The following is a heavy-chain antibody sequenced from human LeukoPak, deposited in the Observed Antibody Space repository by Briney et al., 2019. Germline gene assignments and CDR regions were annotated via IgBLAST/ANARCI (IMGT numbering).Heavy chain of an antibody. CDR3: AKDRRHRDGFDF. J-gene: IGHJ3*01. D-gene: IGHD6-25*01. CDR1: GDSISDHY. Sequence: SETLSLTCTVSGDSISDHYWSWIRQPPGKGLDWIGYIYNTGSTNYNPSLKSRVTMSLDTSKNQFSLKLSSVTAADTAIYYCAKDRRHRDGFDFWGQGTMVTVSS. V-gene: IGHV4-59*11. CDR2: IYNTGST.